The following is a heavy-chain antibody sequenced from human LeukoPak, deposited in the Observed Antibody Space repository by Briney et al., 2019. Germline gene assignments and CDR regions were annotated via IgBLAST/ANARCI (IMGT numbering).Heavy chain of an antibody. CDR3: ARSSAAGIDY. CDR1: GGSISSSSYY. Sequence: PSETLSLTCTVSGGSISSSSYYWGWIRQPPGKGLEWIGSIYYSGSTYYNPSLKSRVTISLDTSKNQFSLKLSSVTAADTAVYYCARSSAAGIDYWGQGTLVTVSS. D-gene: IGHD6-13*01. V-gene: IGHV4-39*07. CDR2: IYYSGST. J-gene: IGHJ4*02.